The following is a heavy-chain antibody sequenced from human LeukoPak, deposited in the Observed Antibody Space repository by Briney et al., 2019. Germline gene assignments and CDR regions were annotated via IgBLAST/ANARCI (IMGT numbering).Heavy chain of an antibody. CDR2: LSGSGGST. CDR1: GFTFSTYA. D-gene: IGHD6-13*01. J-gene: IGHJ3*02. CDR3: AKGMPIAAAPLGAFDI. V-gene: IGHV3-23*01. Sequence: PGGPRRLPVAASGFTFSTYAMSWSPQAPGKGLEGFSALSGSGGSTYYADSVKGRFTISRDNSKNTLYLQMNSLRAEDTAVYYCAKGMPIAAAPLGAFDIWGQGTMVTVSS.